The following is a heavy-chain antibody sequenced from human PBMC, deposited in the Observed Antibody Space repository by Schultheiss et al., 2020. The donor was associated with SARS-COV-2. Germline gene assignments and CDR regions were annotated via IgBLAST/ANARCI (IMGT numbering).Heavy chain of an antibody. J-gene: IGHJ4*02. CDR3: AKDLVYSSSWYGYSGLEY. CDR2: IKSKTDGGTT. CDR1: GFTFSNAW. V-gene: IGHV3-15*01. Sequence: GGSLRLSCAASGFTFSNAWMSWVRQAPGKGLEWVGRIKSKTDGGTTDYAAPVKGRFTISRDDSKNTLYLQMNSLKTEDTAVYYCAKDLVYSSSWYGYSGLEYWGQGTLVTVSS. D-gene: IGHD6-13*01.